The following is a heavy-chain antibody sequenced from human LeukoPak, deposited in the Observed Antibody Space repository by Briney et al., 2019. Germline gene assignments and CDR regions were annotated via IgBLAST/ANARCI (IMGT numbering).Heavy chain of an antibody. Sequence: PSDTLSLTCTVSGGSISTYSWTWVRQSPGKGLEWIGSVVTTTTNYSPALRSRVAISVHTSKNQFSLRLESVTTADTAVYYCARDITVASGMQFWGQGALVTVSS. CDR1: GGSISTYS. J-gene: IGHJ4*02. CDR2: VVTTTT. V-gene: IGHV4-4*07. CDR3: ARDITVASGMQF. D-gene: IGHD6-19*01.